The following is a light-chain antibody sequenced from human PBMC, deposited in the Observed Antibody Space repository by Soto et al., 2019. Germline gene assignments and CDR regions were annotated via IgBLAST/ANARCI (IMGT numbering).Light chain of an antibody. CDR3: ISYTGKSASYV. CDR1: STDVSAYNY. CDR2: EVT. J-gene: IGLJ1*01. Sequence: QSALAQPASVSGSPGQSITISCTGTSTDVSAYNYVAWYQQHPGKAPKLIIYEVTNRPSGVSYRFSASKSGNTASLTISGLHSEDEADYYCISYTGKSASYVFGTGTKVTVL. V-gene: IGLV2-14*01.